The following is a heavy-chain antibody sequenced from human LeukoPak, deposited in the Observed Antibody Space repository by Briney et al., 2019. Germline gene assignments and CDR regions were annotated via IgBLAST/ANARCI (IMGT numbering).Heavy chain of an antibody. Sequence: GGSLRLSCAASGFTVSSNYMSWVRQAPGKGLEWVSVIYSGGSTYYADSVKGRFTISRDNAKNSLYVQMDSLRAEDTAVYYCARGDSSGYVCDYWGQGTLVTVSS. CDR3: ARGDSSGYVCDY. CDR1: GFTVSSNY. CDR2: IYSGGST. D-gene: IGHD3-22*01. V-gene: IGHV3-66*01. J-gene: IGHJ4*02.